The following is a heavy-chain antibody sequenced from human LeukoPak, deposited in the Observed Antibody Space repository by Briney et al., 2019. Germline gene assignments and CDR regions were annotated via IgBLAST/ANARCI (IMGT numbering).Heavy chain of an antibody. D-gene: IGHD3-10*01. J-gene: IGHJ4*02. V-gene: IGHV4-34*01. CDR3: ARRGYYYGSGSYYRPPHFDY. CDR1: GGSFSGYY. Sequence: SETLPLTCAVYGGSFSGYYWSWIRQPPGKGLEWIGEINHSGSTNYNPSLKSRVTISVDTSKNQFSLKLSSVTAADTAVYYCARRGYYYGSGSYYRPPHFDYWGQGTLVTVSS. CDR2: INHSGST.